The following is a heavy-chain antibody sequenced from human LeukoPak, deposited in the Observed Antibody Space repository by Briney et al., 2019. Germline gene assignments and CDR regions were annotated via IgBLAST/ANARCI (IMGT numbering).Heavy chain of an antibody. CDR1: GFSFSTYW. J-gene: IGHJ4*02. D-gene: IGHD1-26*01. Sequence: PGGSLRLSCAASGFSFSTYWMHWVRQAPGKGLVWVSRINVDGTSTSYADSVKDRFTISRDNAKNPLYLQMNSLRAEDTAMYYCAREGSGSLDYWGQGTLVTVSS. CDR2: INVDGTST. V-gene: IGHV3-74*01. CDR3: AREGSGSLDY.